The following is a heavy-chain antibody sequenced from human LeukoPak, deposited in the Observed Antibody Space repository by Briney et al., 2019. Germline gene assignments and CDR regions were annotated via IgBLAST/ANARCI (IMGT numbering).Heavy chain of an antibody. CDR1: GYTFTSRG. CDR2: INGNSGNT. J-gene: IGHJ4*02. Sequence: ASVKVSCKASGYTFTSRGISWVRQAPGQGLEWMGWINGNSGNTNYAQKFQGRVTMTRDTSTNTAYMELRSLRSDDTAVYYCGRDEVSGGWYNHWGQGTLVTVSS. D-gene: IGHD6-19*01. V-gene: IGHV1-18*01. CDR3: GRDEVSGGWYNH.